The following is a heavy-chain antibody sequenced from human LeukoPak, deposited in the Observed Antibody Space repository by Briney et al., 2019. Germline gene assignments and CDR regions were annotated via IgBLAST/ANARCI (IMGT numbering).Heavy chain of an antibody. V-gene: IGHV4-4*07. D-gene: IGHD3-22*01. Sequence: SETLSLTCTVSGDSITGYYWSWIRQPAGKGLEWIGRIYTSGSTNYNPSLKSRVTMSADTSKNQFSLRLSSVTAADTAVYYCAREGTYDTSGYTSFDYWGQGTLVTVSS. CDR1: GDSITGYY. J-gene: IGHJ4*02. CDR2: IYTSGST. CDR3: AREGTYDTSGYTSFDY.